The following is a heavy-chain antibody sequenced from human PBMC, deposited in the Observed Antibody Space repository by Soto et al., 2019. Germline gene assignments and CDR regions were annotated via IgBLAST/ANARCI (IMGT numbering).Heavy chain of an antibody. Sequence: QVQLVQSGAEVKKPGASVKVSCKASGYTFTSYGISWVRQAPGQGLEWMGWISAYNGNTNYAQKLQGRVTMTTDTPTSTAYMELRSLRSDDTAVYYCARDPLPERYYDFWSGYSYYYGMDVWGQGTTVTVSS. D-gene: IGHD3-3*01. J-gene: IGHJ6*02. CDR3: ARDPLPERYYDFWSGYSYYYGMDV. CDR2: ISAYNGNT. V-gene: IGHV1-18*01. CDR1: GYTFTSYG.